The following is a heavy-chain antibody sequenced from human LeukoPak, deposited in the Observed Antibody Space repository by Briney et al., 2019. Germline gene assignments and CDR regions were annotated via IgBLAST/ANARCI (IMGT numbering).Heavy chain of an antibody. D-gene: IGHD3-22*01. V-gene: IGHV4-59*01. CDR3: ATMTYYYDSSGYYYPPTEYFQH. Sequence: PSETLSLTCTVSGGYISSYYWSWIRQPPGKGLEWIGYIYYSGSTNYNPSLKSRVTISVDTSKNQFSLELSSVTAADTAVYYCATMTYYYDSSGYYYPPTEYFQHWGQGTLVTVSS. CDR1: GGYISSYY. J-gene: IGHJ1*01. CDR2: IYYSGST.